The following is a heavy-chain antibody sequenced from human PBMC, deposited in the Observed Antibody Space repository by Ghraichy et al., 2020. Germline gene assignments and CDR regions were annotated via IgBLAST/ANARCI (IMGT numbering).Heavy chain of an antibody. CDR3: AKERSPDYGDYAFQRYYYGMDV. CDR1: GFTFSSYG. Sequence: GGSLRLSCAASGFTFSSYGMHWVRQAPGKGLEWVAFIRYDGSNKYYADSVKGRFTISRDNSKNTLYLQMNSLRAEDTAVYYCAKERSPDYGDYAFQRYYYGMDVWGQGTTVTVSS. V-gene: IGHV3-30*02. J-gene: IGHJ6*02. CDR2: IRYDGSNK. D-gene: IGHD4-17*01.